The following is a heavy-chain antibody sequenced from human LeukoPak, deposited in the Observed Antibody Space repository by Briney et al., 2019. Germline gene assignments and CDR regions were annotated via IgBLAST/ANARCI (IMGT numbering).Heavy chain of an antibody. D-gene: IGHD1-26*01. CDR3: ARDDKWAFDY. J-gene: IGHJ4*02. CDR1: GFTFSSYE. CDR2: IHTSGSTM. Sequence: GGSLRLSCAASGFTFSSYEMNWVRQAPGKGLEWVSYIHTSGSTMYYANSVKGRFTISRDNAKQSLYLQMNSLRAEDTAVYYCARDDKWAFDYWGQGTLVTVSS. V-gene: IGHV3-48*03.